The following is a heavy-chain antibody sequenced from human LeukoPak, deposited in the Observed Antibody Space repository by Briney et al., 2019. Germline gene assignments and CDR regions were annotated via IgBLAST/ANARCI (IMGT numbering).Heavy chain of an antibody. V-gene: IGHV3-7*01. CDR3: ARAPLSTVPLGWFDP. CDR1: GFTFSTYW. J-gene: IGHJ5*02. CDR2: TREDGSEK. D-gene: IGHD4-17*01. Sequence: PGGSLRLSCTASGFTFSTYWMSWVRQAPGKGLEWVANTREDGSEKYYVNSVKGRFTISRDNSKNTLYLQMNSLRAEDTAVYYCARAPLSTVPLGWFDPWGQGTLVTVSS.